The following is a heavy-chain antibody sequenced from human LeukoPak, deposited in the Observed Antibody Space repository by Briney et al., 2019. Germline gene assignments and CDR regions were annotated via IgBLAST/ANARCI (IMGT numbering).Heavy chain of an antibody. D-gene: IGHD1-26*01. CDR1: GVTFSNAW. J-gene: IGHJ3*02. CDR3: TTEGGSSI. V-gene: IGHV3-15*01. Sequence: GRSLRLSCAASGVTFSNAWMSWVRQAPGKGLEWVGRIKSKTDGGITDYAAPVKGRFTISRDDSKNTLYLQMNSLKTEDTAVYYCTTEGGSSIWGQGTMVTVSS. CDR2: IKSKTDGGIT.